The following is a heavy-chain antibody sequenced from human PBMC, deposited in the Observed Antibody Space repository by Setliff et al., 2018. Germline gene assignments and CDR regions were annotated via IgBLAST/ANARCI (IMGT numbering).Heavy chain of an antibody. CDR2: VIPIFGTA. Sequence: ASVKVSCKASGVTFNNDAITWVRQAPGQGPEWMGVVIPIFGTANYAQKFQGRVTITTDESTSTAYMELSSLRSEDTAVYYCARAGLLWFGDQTYYYYGMDVWGQGTTVTVSS. CDR1: GVTFNNDA. V-gene: IGHV1-69*05. CDR3: ARAGLLWFGDQTYYYYGMDV. D-gene: IGHD3-10*01. J-gene: IGHJ6*02.